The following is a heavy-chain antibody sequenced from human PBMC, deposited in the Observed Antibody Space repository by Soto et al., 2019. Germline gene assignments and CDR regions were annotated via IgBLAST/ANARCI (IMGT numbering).Heavy chain of an antibody. Sequence: SETLSLTCTVSGGSISSGGYYWSWIRQHPGKGLEWIGYIYYSGSTYYNPSLKSRVTISVDTSKNQFSLKLSSVTAADTAVYYCARDNCGGDCPHLDYWGQGILVTVSS. CDR1: GGSISSGGYY. J-gene: IGHJ4*02. CDR2: IYYSGST. D-gene: IGHD2-21*02. V-gene: IGHV4-31*03. CDR3: ARDNCGGDCPHLDY.